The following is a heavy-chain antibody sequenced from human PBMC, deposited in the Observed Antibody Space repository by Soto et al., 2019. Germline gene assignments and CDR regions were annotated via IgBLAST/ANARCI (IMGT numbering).Heavy chain of an antibody. CDR1: GFTFSSYI. V-gene: IGHV3-48*01. D-gene: IGHD3-3*01. J-gene: IGHJ6*02. CDR2: ISSSSSTI. Sequence: PGGSLILSCAAYGFTFSSYIMNWVRQAPGKGLEWVSYISSSSSTIYYADSVKGRFTISRDNAKNSLYLQMNSLRAEDTAVYYCAKEVWSGPMDVWGQGTTVTVSS. CDR3: AKEVWSGPMDV.